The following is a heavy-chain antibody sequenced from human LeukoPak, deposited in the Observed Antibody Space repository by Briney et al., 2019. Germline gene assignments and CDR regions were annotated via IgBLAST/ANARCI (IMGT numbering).Heavy chain of an antibody. D-gene: IGHD1-26*01. J-gene: IGHJ5*02. V-gene: IGHV4-61*01. CDR3: ARDGGSWPFDP. Sequence: PSETLSLTCTVSGGSVNSGTYYWSWIRKPPGKGLEWIGFIAYTGSTNYNPSLKSRVTISVDTSKNQFSLRLTSVTAADTAVYYCARDGGSWPFDPWGQGTLVTVSS. CDR1: GGSVNSGTYY. CDR2: IAYTGST.